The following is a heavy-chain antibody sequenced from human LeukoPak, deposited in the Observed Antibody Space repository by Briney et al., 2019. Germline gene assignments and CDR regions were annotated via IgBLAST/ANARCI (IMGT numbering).Heavy chain of an antibody. CDR2: MYDSGST. J-gene: IGHJ4*02. V-gene: IGHV4-59*01. CDR1: GASISSYY. D-gene: IGHD3-10*01. Sequence: PSETLSLTCTVSGASISSYYWSWIRQPPGKGLEWIGYMYDSGSTNYNPSLKSRLTISADTSKNQFSLKLTSVTAAGTAVYYCARDRRGSGSIDYWGQGTLVTVSS. CDR3: ARDRRGSGSIDY.